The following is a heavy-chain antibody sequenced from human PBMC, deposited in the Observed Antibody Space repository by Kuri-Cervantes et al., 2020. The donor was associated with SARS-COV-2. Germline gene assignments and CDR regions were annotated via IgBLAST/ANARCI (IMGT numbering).Heavy chain of an antibody. D-gene: IGHD3-10*01. CDR3: AAGLLWFGHWGYGMDV. Sequence: ASVKVSCKASGYTFTSYGISWVRQAPGQGLEWMGWISAYNGNTNYAQKLQGRVTMTTDTSTSTAYMELRSLRSDDTAVYYCAAGLLWFGHWGYGMDVWGQGTTVTVSS. V-gene: IGHV1-18*04. J-gene: IGHJ6*02. CDR1: GYTFTSYG. CDR2: ISAYNGNT.